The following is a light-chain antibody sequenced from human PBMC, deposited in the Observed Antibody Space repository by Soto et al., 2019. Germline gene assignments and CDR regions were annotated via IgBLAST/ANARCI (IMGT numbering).Light chain of an antibody. CDR1: SSNIGAGYD. Sequence: QSVLTQPHSVSGAPGQRVTISCTGSSSNIGAGYDVHWYQQRPGTAPKLLIFGNINRPSGVPDRFSGSKSGTSASLAITGLQPEDEGDYYCQSYDSTLSARYVFGTGTKLTVL. CDR2: GNI. V-gene: IGLV1-40*01. J-gene: IGLJ1*01. CDR3: QSYDSTLSARYV.